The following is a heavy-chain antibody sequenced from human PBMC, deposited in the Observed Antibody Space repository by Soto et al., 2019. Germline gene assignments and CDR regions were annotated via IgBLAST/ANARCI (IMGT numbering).Heavy chain of an antibody. D-gene: IGHD6-19*01. Sequence: GGSLRLSCAASGFTFSSYAMSWVRQAPGKGLEWVSAISGSGGSTYYADSVKGRFTISRDNSKNTLYLQMNSLRAEDTAVYYCANGESSGWYRGHDYWGQGTLVTVSS. CDR2: ISGSGGST. CDR3: ANGESSGWYRGHDY. CDR1: GFTFSSYA. V-gene: IGHV3-23*01. J-gene: IGHJ4*02.